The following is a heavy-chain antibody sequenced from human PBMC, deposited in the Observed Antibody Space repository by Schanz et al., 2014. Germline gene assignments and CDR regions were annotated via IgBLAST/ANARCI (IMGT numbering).Heavy chain of an antibody. Sequence: EVQLLESGGGLAQPGGSLRLSCAASGFVFSSYGMSWVRQAPGKGLEWVSGISGSGVITYYEDSVKGRFTISRDNSKNTLYLQMNSLRAEDTAVYFCARDGGRDGYNLAFDVWGQGTLVTVSS. J-gene: IGHJ3*01. CDR2: ISGSGVIT. V-gene: IGHV3-23*01. CDR3: ARDGGRDGYNLAFDV. CDR1: GFVFSSYG. D-gene: IGHD5-12*01.